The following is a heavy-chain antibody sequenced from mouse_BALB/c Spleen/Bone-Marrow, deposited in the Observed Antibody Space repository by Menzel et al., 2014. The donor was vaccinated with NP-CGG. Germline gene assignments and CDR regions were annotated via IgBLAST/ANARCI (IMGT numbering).Heavy chain of an antibody. J-gene: IGHJ3*01. Sequence: VKLMESGPQLVRPGASVKISCKASGYSFTSYWMHWVKQRPGQGLEWIGMIDPSDSETRLNQKFKDKATLTVDKSSSTAYMKLSSPTSEDSAVYYCASPSDGNPFAYWGQGTLVTVSA. D-gene: IGHD2-1*01. CDR1: GYSFTSYW. CDR3: ASPSDGNPFAY. CDR2: IDPSDSET. V-gene: IGHV1S126*01.